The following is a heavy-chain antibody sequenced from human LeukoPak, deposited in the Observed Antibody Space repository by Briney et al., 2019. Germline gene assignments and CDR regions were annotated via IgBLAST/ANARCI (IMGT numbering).Heavy chain of an antibody. Sequence: GGSLRLSCAASGFTFDDYAMHWVRQAPGKGLEWVSGISWNSGSIGYADSVKGRFTISRDNAKSSLYLQMNSLRAEDTALYYCAKDHCSSTSCYPDYWGQGTLVTVSS. V-gene: IGHV3-9*01. D-gene: IGHD2-2*01. J-gene: IGHJ4*02. CDR1: GFTFDDYA. CDR3: AKDHCSSTSCYPDY. CDR2: ISWNSGSI.